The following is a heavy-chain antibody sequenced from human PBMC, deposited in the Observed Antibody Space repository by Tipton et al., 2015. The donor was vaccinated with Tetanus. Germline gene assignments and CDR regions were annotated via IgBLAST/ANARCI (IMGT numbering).Heavy chain of an antibody. CDR2: IYPGDSDT. CDR1: GYRFTSYW. Sequence: QLVQSGAEVKKPGESLKIYCKGSGYRFTSYWIGWVRQMPGKGLELMGIIYPGDSDTRYTPSFQGQVTISADKSISTSYLQSSSLKAPDPAMYYCARHDYGDSPFDYWGQGTLVTVSS. J-gene: IGHJ4*02. CDR3: ARHDYGDSPFDY. D-gene: IGHD4-17*01. V-gene: IGHV5-51*01.